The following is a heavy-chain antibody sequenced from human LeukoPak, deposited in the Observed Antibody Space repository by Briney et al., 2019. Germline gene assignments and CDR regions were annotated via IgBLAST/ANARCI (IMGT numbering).Heavy chain of an antibody. V-gene: IGHV4-59*01. Sequence: SETLSLTCAVSGGSLSGYYWTWIRQPPGKGLEWIGYIYYRVTSDYNPSLKSRVTMSVDMSTRQISLKLSSVTAADTAVYYCARAVGGDGSGSLWGPGTLVTVSS. CDR1: GGSLSGYY. D-gene: IGHD3-10*01. J-gene: IGHJ4*02. CDR2: IYYRVTS. CDR3: ARAVGGDGSGSL.